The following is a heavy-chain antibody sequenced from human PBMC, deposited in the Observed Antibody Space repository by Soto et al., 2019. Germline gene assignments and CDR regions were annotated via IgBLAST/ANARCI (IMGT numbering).Heavy chain of an antibody. CDR2: IFYSGYT. Sequence: QLQESGPGLVKPSETLSLTCTVSGGSINNYYWSWIRQPPGKGLEWIGYIFYSGYTKYNPSLKSRVTRSVDTSKNQFSLKVNSATAADTAVYYCARGNGYNYHWGRGTLVTVSS. D-gene: IGHD5-12*01. CDR3: ARGNGYNYH. V-gene: IGHV4-59*01. CDR1: GGSINNYY. J-gene: IGHJ4*02.